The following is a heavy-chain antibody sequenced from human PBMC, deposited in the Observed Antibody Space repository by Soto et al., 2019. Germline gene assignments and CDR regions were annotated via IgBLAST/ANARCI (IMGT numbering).Heavy chain of an antibody. CDR2: IYYSGST. CDR1: GGSISSYY. V-gene: IGHV4-59*01. D-gene: IGHD5-12*01. J-gene: IGHJ6*02. CDR3: ARYIRVATIRWDYYYYYGMEV. Sequence: SETLSLTCTVSGGSISSYYWSWIRQPPGKGLEWIGYIYYSGSTNYNPSLKSRVTISVDTSKNQFSLKLSSVTAADTAVYYCARYIRVATIRWDYYYYYGMEVWGQGTTVTVSS.